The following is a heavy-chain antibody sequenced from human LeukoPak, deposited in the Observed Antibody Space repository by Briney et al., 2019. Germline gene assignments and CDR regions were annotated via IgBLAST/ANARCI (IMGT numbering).Heavy chain of an antibody. Sequence: GGSLRLSRAPSGFTLGTYWISWVRPTPGKGREWVANINGEVREKNFAGYVKGRFTISSDNARNSLFLQMNRLSAEDTVVYYGARGRYCSSGNCYKDDWGEGSLVTVSS. CDR2: INGEVREK. CDR1: GFTLGTYW. CDR3: ARGRYCSSGNCYKDD. V-gene: IGHV3-7*01. D-gene: IGHD2-15*01. J-gene: IGHJ4*02.